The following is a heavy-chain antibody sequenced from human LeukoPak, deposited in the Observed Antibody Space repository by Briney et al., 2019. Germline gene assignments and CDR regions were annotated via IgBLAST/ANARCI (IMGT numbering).Heavy chain of an antibody. CDR2: IYYTGKT. D-gene: IGHD6-19*01. V-gene: IGHV4-59*01. J-gene: IGHJ4*02. Sequence: SETLSLTCTVSGDSITSYYWGWIRQPPGKGLEWLGYIYYTGKTDYNPSLKSRVTISLDTSKNQLSLKLTSVTAADTALYYGVKPRVGVAGFFDYWGQGALVTVSS. CDR3: VKPRVGVAGFFDY. CDR1: GDSITSYY.